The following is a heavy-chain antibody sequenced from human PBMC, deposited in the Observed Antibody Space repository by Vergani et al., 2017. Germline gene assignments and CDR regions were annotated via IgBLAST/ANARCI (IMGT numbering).Heavy chain of an antibody. V-gene: IGHV3-23*01. CDR1: EFTFSNYA. CDR3: AKQYFVAGNYLFDD. Sequence: EVQLLESGGGLVQPGGSLRLTCAASEFTFSNYAMNWVRQAPGKGLEWVSGLSGSGVSAYYTDSVKGRFTISRDNSKNMLFLQMNNLRTEDTAIYYCAKQYFVAGNYLFDDWGQGTLVIVSS. D-gene: IGHD3-9*01. CDR2: LSGSGVSA. J-gene: IGHJ4*02.